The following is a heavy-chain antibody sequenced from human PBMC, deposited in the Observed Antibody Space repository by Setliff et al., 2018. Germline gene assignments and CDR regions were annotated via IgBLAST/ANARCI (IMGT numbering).Heavy chain of an antibody. CDR1: GGSISSGGYY. Sequence: SETLSLTCTVSGGSISSGGYYWSWIRQHPGKGLERIGYIYYSGSTYYNPSLKSRVTISVDTSKNQFPLKLSSVTAADTAVYYCARDRRIVGARHAFDIWGQGTMVTVSS. J-gene: IGHJ3*02. CDR2: IYYSGST. CDR3: ARDRRIVGARHAFDI. D-gene: IGHD1-26*01. V-gene: IGHV4-31*03.